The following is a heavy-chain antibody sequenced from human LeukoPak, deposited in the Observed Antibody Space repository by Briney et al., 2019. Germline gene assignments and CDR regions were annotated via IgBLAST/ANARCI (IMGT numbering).Heavy chain of an antibody. CDR1: GYTFTSYY. CDR3: ARGSRLRFLEWTPPYDAFDI. CDR2: INPSGGST. J-gene: IGHJ3*02. V-gene: IGHV1-46*01. D-gene: IGHD3-3*01. Sequence: GASVTVSCKASGYTFTSYYMHWVRQAPGEGVEWMGMINPSGGSTSYAQKFPGRVTMTRDTSTSTVYMELSSLSSEDTAVYYCARGSRLRFLEWTPPYDAFDIWGQGTMVTVSS.